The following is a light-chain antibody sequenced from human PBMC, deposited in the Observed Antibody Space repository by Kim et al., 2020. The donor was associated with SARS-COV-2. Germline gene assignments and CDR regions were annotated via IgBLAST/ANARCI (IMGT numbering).Light chain of an antibody. Sequence: SASVGDSVTITCRASQAMSTHLAWYQQKVGKVPQLLIYGASTLQPGVPSRFRSRGSGTEFTLTINNLQPEDIATYYCQKSYSAPFTFGQGTKLEI. CDR2: GAS. CDR1: QAMSTH. V-gene: IGKV1-27*01. J-gene: IGKJ2*01. CDR3: QKSYSAPFT.